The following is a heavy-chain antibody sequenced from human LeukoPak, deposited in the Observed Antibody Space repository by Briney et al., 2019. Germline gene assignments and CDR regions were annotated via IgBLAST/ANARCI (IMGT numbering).Heavy chain of an antibody. D-gene: IGHD3-10*01. Sequence: ASVKVSCKASGYTFTSYGISWVRQAPGQGLEWMGWINPNSGGTNYAQKFQGRVTMTRDTSISTAYMELSRLRSDDTAVYYCARGGRITMVRGSLRWFDPWGQGTLVTVSS. J-gene: IGHJ5*02. CDR2: INPNSGGT. V-gene: IGHV1-2*02. CDR1: GYTFTSYG. CDR3: ARGGRITMVRGSLRWFDP.